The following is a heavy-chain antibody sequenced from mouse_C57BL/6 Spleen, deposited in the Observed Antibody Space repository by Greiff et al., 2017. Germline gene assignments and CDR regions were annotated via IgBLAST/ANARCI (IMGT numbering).Heavy chain of an antibody. D-gene: IGHD2-2*01. J-gene: IGHJ2*01. CDR1: GYTFTSYW. Sequence: QVQLQQPGAELVKPGASVKMSCKASGYTFTSYWITWVKQRPGQGLEWIGDIYPGSGSTNYNEKFKSKATMTVDKPSSTAYMQRSSLTSEDSAVYYCASGYDNYWGQGTTLTVSA. CDR2: IYPGSGST. CDR3: ASGYDNY. V-gene: IGHV1-55*01.